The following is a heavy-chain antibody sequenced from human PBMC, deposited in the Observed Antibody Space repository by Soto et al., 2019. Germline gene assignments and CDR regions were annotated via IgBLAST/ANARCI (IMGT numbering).Heavy chain of an antibody. Sequence: VRFHRLRSAASGCNIGNYAVSWVSQETGKGLEWVSAISGSGGSTYYADSVKGRFTISRDNSKNTLYLQMNSLRAEDTAVYYCAKDPPSIVVVIAPINAFDIWVQGTMVTVSS. D-gene: IGHD2-21*01. J-gene: IGHJ3*02. CDR1: GCNIGNYA. CDR2: ISGSGGST. V-gene: IGHV3-23*01. CDR3: AKDPPSIVVVIAPINAFDI.